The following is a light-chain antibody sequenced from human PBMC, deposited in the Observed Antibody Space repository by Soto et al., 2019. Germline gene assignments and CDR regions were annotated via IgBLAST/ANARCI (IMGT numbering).Light chain of an antibody. V-gene: IGKV3-15*01. CDR2: GAS. CDR3: QQYKNWPPLT. Sequence: EIVMTQSPATLSVSPGETATLSCRASQSVSSNLAWYQQKPGQAPSLLIYGASTRATDIPPRFSGSGSGTEFTLNNTSLQSEDFAVYYCQQYKNWPPLTFGGGTKVEIK. CDR1: QSVSSN. J-gene: IGKJ4*01.